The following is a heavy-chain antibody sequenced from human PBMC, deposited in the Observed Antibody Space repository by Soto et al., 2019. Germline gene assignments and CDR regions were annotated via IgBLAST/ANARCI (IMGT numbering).Heavy chain of an antibody. D-gene: IGHD1-26*01. J-gene: IGHJ4*02. CDR2: IYYTGRT. CDR3: ARALSGSFGIDS. CDR1: GGSISGGGYY. Sequence: QVQLQESGPGLVKPSQTLSLTCTVSGGSISGGGYYWTWIRQYPGKGLEWIGYIYYTGRTFYNPSVNSRVSISLDTSQIRFSLSLASVTAADTAVYYCARALSGSFGIDSWGQGTLVTVSS. V-gene: IGHV4-31*03.